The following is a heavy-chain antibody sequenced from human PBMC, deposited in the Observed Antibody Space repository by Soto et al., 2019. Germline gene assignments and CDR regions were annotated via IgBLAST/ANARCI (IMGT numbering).Heavy chain of an antibody. J-gene: IGHJ3*02. CDR1: GFTFGDYA. D-gene: IGHD3-22*01. V-gene: IGHV3-49*04. Sequence: PGGSLRLSCTASGFTFGDYAMSWVRQAPGKGLEWVGFIRSKAYGGTTEYAASVKGRFTISRDDSKSIAYLQMNSLKTEDTAVYYCTRDGGSSGYYYPALGAFDIWGQGTMVTVPS. CDR2: IRSKAYGGTT. CDR3: TRDGGSSGYYYPALGAFDI.